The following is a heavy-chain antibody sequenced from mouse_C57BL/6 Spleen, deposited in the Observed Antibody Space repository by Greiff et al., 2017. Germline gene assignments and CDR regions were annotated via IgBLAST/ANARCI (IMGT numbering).Heavy chain of an antibody. CDR3: ARVDSSGPAWFAY. CDR2: IHPNSGST. V-gene: IGHV1-64*01. J-gene: IGHJ3*01. Sequence: QVQLQQPGAELVKPGASVTLSCKASGYTFTSYWMHWVKQRPGQGLEWIGMIHPNSGSTNYNEKFKSKATLTVDKSSSTAYMQLSSLTSEDSAVYYCARVDSSGPAWFAYWGQGTLVTVSA. D-gene: IGHD3-2*02. CDR1: GYTFTSYW.